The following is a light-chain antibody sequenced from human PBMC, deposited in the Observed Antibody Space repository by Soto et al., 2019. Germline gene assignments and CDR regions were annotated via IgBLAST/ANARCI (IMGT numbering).Light chain of an antibody. J-gene: IGKJ4*01. CDR1: QSIASSY. CDR2: RTF. CDR3: QQFSRPPLP. Sequence: EIVLTQSPGTLSLSPGERATLSCRASQSIASSYLSWYQQKPGRPPRLLLYRTFNRATGIPDRFSGSGSGTDFTLTISRLEPEDFAVYFCQQFSRPPLPFGGGTNVEI. V-gene: IGKV3-20*01.